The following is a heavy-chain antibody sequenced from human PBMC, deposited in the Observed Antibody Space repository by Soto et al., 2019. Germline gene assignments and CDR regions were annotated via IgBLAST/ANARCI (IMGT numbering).Heavy chain of an antibody. D-gene: IGHD6-19*01. CDR2: IYYSGST. J-gene: IGHJ3*02. CDR1: GGSISSYY. Sequence: PSETLSLTCTVSGGSISSYYWSWIRQPPGEGLEWIGYIYYSGSTNYNPSLKSRVTISVDTSKNQFSLKLSSVTAADTAVYYCARDLLGSGWWRVGAFDIWGQGTMVTVSS. V-gene: IGHV4-59*01. CDR3: ARDLLGSGWWRVGAFDI.